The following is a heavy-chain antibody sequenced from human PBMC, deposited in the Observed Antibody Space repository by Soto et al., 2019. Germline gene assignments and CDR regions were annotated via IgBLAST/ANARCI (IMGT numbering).Heavy chain of an antibody. V-gene: IGHV4-39*01. Sequence: SETLSVTCTVSVAPITSNDYFWAWIRQPPGRGLEFIASMHASGGTYHASSLKSRATISLDTSKNQFSLKLHSVTAADTATYFCAGIVVGATRNSDVDHWGQGTMVTVSS. D-gene: IGHD2-15*01. CDR3: AGIVVGATRNSDVDH. CDR2: MHASGGT. CDR1: VAPITSNDYF. J-gene: IGHJ4*02.